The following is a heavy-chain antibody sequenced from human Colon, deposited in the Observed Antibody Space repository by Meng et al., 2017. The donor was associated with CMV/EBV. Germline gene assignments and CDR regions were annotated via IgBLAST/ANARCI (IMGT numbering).Heavy chain of an antibody. CDR3: AKDPLYKDDFWTRPPVDP. J-gene: IGHJ5*02. CDR2: IRYDGSRK. CDR1: GFTFSHYG. V-gene: IGHV3-30*02. D-gene: IGHD3-3*01. Sequence: GESLKISCATSGFTFSHYGMHWVRQAPGKGLEWVTFIRYDGSRKYFADSVKGRFTVSRDNSENTVSLQMRSLRPEDTGVYYCAKDPLYKDDFWTRPPVDPWGQGTLVTVSS.